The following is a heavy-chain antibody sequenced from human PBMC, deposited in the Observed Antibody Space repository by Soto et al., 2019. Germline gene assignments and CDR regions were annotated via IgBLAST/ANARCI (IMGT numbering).Heavy chain of an antibody. V-gene: IGHV1-8*01. D-gene: IGHD6-13*01. CDR2: MNPNSGNT. Sequence: ASVKVSCKASGYTFTSYDINWVRQATGQGLEWMGWMNPNSGNTGYAQKFQGRVTITADTSTYTVYMELSGLRSGDTAVYYCARGGYSSTWSNLLDRSGLDVWGQGTTVTVSS. CDR1: GYTFTSYD. CDR3: ARGGYSSTWSNLLDRSGLDV. J-gene: IGHJ6*02.